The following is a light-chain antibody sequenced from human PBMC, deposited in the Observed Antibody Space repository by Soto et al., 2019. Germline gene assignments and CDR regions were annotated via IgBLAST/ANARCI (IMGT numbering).Light chain of an antibody. CDR1: QIVSSSY. CDR3: QQDYNLPWT. V-gene: IGKV3D-7*01. Sequence: VMTQSSATLSFSPWERPALSCGASQIVSSSYLSWYQQKPGQAPRLLIYGASTRATGIPARFSGSGSGTDFTLTISSLQPEDFAVYYCQQDYNLPWTFGQGTKVDIK. CDR2: GAS. J-gene: IGKJ1*01.